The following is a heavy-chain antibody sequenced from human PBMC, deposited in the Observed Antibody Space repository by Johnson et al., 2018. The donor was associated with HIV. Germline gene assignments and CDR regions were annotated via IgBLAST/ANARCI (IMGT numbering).Heavy chain of an antibody. J-gene: IGHJ3*02. D-gene: IGHD1-20*01. CDR3: ARDRTYNWNDDGGDAFDI. Sequence: VQLVESGGGVVQPGRSLRLSCAASGFTFSSYGMHWVRQAPGKGLEWVAVIWYDGSNKYYEDSVKGRFTISRDNSKNTLYGQMNSLRADDTAVYYCARDRTYNWNDDGGDAFDIWGQGTMVTVSS. V-gene: IGHV3-33*01. CDR1: GFTFSSYG. CDR2: IWYDGSNK.